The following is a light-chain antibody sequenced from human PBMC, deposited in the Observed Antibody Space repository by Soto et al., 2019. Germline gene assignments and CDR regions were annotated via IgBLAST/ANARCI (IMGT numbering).Light chain of an antibody. CDR1: QGISSY. CDR2: AAS. Sequence: AIRMTQSPSSLSASTGDRVTITCRASQGISSYLAWYQQKPGKAPKLLIYAASTLQSGVPSRFSGSGSGTDFTHTISCLQSEDFATSYCQQYYSYPLTFGGGTKVEIK. V-gene: IGKV1-8*01. J-gene: IGKJ4*01. CDR3: QQYYSYPLT.